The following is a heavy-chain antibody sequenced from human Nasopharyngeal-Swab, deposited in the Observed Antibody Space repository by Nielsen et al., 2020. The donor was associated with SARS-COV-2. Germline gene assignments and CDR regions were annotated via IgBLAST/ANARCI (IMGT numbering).Heavy chain of an antibody. CDR3: ARRGDCNGNPCYSDY. J-gene: IGHJ4*02. CDR1: GYSFTNYW. Sequence: GESLKISCKASGYSFTNYWIGWVRQMPGTGLEWMGLIYPGGSSIRYIPSFQGQVTISVDKSISTTYLQWSNLKASDAATYYCARRGDCNGNPCYSDYWGQGTLVTVSS. V-gene: IGHV5-51*01. CDR2: IYPGGSSI. D-gene: IGHD2-21*02.